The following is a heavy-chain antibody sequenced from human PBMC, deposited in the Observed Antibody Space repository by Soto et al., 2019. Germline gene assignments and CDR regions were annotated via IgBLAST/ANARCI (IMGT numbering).Heavy chain of an antibody. D-gene: IGHD3-10*01. CDR2: IYYSGST. Sequence: SYTPALTCTVSGGSMSSRRDYLGWIRQPPGKGLEWIGSIYYSGSTYHIPSLKSRVTISVDTSKNQFSLKLSSVTAADTAVYYCARHKRATTVPFDYWGQGTLVTVSS. CDR3: ARHKRATTVPFDY. J-gene: IGHJ4*02. CDR1: GGSMSSRRDY. V-gene: IGHV4-39*01.